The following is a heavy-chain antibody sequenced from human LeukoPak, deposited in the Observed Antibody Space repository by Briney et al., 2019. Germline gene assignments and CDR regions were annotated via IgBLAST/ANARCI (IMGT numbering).Heavy chain of an antibody. CDR3: ARPYGGFDY. CDR1: GFTFSGYW. Sequence: GGSLRLSCAASGFTFSGYWMHWVRQAPGKGLGWVSRIYSDGSRTTYAHSVKGRFTISRDNAKNTLHLQMNSLRAEDTAVYYCARPYGGFDYWGQGTLVTVSS. CDR2: IYSDGSRT. D-gene: IGHD4-23*01. V-gene: IGHV3-74*01. J-gene: IGHJ4*02.